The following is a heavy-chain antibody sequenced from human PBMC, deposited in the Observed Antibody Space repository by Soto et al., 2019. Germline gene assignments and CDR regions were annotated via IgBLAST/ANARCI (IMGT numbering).Heavy chain of an antibody. J-gene: IGHJ6*03. D-gene: IGHD3-10*01. Sequence: GSLRLSCAASGFTFSGSAMHWVRQASGKGLEWVGRIRSKANSYATAYAASVKGRFTISRDDSKNTAYLQMNSLKTEDTAVYYCTRQLPVGEASYYYYYMDAWGKGTTVTVSS. V-gene: IGHV3-73*01. CDR1: GFTFSGSA. CDR3: TRQLPVGEASYYYYYMDA. CDR2: IRSKANSYAT.